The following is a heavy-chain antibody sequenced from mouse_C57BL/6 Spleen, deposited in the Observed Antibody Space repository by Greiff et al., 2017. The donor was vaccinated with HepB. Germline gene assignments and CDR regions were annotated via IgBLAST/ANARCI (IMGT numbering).Heavy chain of an antibody. V-gene: IGHV1-50*01. D-gene: IGHD2-3*01. J-gene: IGHJ2*01. CDR2: IDPSDSYT. CDR3: ATLYDGYYSY. Sequence: QVQLKQPGAELVKPGASVKLSCKASGYTFTSYWMQWVKQRPGQGLEWIGEIDPSDSYTNYNQKFKGKATLTVDTSSSTAYMQLSSLTSEDSAVYYCATLYDGYYSYWGQGTTLTVSS. CDR1: GYTFTSYW.